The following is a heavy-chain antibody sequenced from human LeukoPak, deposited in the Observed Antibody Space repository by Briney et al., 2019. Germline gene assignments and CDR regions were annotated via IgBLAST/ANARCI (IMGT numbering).Heavy chain of an antibody. V-gene: IGHV3-23*01. J-gene: IGHJ4*02. Sequence: GGSLRLSCAASGFTFSSYAMSWVRQAPGKGLEWVSAISGSGGSTYYADSVKGRFTISRDNSKNTLYLQMNGLRAENTAVYYCAKSLLGAARIFDYWGQGTLVTVSS. CDR3: AKSLLGAARIFDY. CDR2: ISGSGGST. CDR1: GFTFSSYA. D-gene: IGHD6-6*01.